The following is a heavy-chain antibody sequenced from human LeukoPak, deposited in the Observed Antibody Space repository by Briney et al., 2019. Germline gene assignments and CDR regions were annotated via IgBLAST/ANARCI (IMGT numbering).Heavy chain of an antibody. CDR1: GGSISSYY. V-gene: IGHV4-59*01. CDR2: IYYSGST. Sequence: SETLSLTCAVSGGSISSYYWTWIRQRPGKGLEWRVYIYYSGSTNYNPTLQSRVTISVDTSKNQFSLNLSSVTAADTAVYYCARVGYCSGGSCYFTWDYWGQGTLVTVSS. D-gene: IGHD2-15*01. CDR3: ARVGYCSGGSCYFTWDY. J-gene: IGHJ4*02.